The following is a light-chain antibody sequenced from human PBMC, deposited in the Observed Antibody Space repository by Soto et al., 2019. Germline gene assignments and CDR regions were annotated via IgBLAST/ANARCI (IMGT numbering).Light chain of an antibody. CDR3: QHYDGSPRT. V-gene: IGKV3-20*01. J-gene: IGKJ2*01. CDR2: CVF. CDR1: QSVNSNY. Sequence: ETVLTQSPGTVSLSPGERATLSCRTSQSVNSNYLAWYQQKPGQAPRLLIYCVFNRATGIPDRFSGSGSGTDFTLTISGLEPDDSAVYYCQHYDGSPRTFGQGTKLEIK.